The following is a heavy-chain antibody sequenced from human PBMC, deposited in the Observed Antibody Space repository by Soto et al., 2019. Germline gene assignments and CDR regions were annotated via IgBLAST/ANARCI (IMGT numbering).Heavy chain of an antibody. D-gene: IGHD2-2*01. CDR3: ARDRAVVVPAASSPWFDP. CDR2: ISSSSYI. CDR1: GFTFSSYS. V-gene: IGHV3-21*01. Sequence: GGSLRLSCAASGFTFSSYSMNWVRQAPGKGLEWVSSISSSSYIYYADSVKGRFTISRDNAKNSLYLQMNSLRAEDTAVYYCARDRAVVVPAASSPWFDPWGQGTLVTVS. J-gene: IGHJ5*02.